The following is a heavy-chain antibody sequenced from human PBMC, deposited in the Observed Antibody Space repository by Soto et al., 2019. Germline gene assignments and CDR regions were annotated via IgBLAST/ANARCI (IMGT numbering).Heavy chain of an antibody. CDR3: ARGRESSYDLWSGYYLGYNWFDP. Sequence: SETLSLTCTVSGGSISSYYWSWIRQPPGKGLEWIGYIYYSGSTNYNPSLKSRVTISVDTSKNQFSLKLSSVTAADTAVYYCARGRESSYDLWSGYYLGYNWFDPWGQGTLVTVSS. D-gene: IGHD3-3*01. J-gene: IGHJ5*02. CDR2: IYYSGST. CDR1: GGSISSYY. V-gene: IGHV4-59*01.